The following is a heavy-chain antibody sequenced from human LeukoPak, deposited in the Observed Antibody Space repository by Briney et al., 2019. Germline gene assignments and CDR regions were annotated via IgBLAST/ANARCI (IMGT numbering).Heavy chain of an antibody. V-gene: IGHV4-30-4*08. CDR1: GGSISSDDYY. CDR2: IYYSGST. Sequence: SQTLSLTCTVSGGSISSDDYYWSWIRQPPGKGLEWIGYIYYSGSTYYNPSLKSRVTISVDTSKNQFSLKLSSVTAADTAVYYCARETRGYSGYDSPTFDYWGQGTLVTVSS. CDR3: ARETRGYSGYDSPTFDY. D-gene: IGHD5-12*01. J-gene: IGHJ4*02.